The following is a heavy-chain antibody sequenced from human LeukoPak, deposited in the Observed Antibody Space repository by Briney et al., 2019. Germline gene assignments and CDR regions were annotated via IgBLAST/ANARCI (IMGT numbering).Heavy chain of an antibody. J-gene: IGHJ3*02. CDR3: ARSGYYDSSGYLKDDAFDI. D-gene: IGHD3-22*01. V-gene: IGHV4-4*07. CDR2: IYTSGST. CDR1: GGSISSYY. Sequence: SETLSLACTVSGGSISSYYWSWIRQPAGKGLEWIGHIYTSGSTNYNSSLKSRVTMLVDTSKNQFSLKLSSVTAADTAVYYCARSGYYDSSGYLKDDAFDIWGQGTWSPSLQ.